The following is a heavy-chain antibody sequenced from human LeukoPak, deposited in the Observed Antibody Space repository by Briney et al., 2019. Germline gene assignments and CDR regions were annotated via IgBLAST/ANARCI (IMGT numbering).Heavy chain of an antibody. J-gene: IGHJ4*02. V-gene: IGHV4-61*08. CDR3: VRVPAAGTGPDS. CDR1: GGSVSSGGHY. CDR2: MHNSGTP. D-gene: IGHD6-13*01. Sequence: SETLSLTCTVSGGSVSSGGHYWSWIRQPPGKGLEWLGYMHNSGTPNYNPSLKSRVTMSADTSKNQFSLNLSSVTAADTAVYYCVRVPAAGTGPDSWGQGILVSISS.